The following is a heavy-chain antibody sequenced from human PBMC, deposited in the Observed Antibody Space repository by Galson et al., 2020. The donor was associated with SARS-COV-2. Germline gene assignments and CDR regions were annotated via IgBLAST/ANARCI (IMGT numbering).Heavy chain of an antibody. J-gene: IGHJ6*02. Sequence: GESLKISCAASGFTVSSNYMSWVRQAPGKGLEWVSVIYSGGSTYYADSVKGRFTISRDNSKNTLYLQMNSLRAEDTAVYYCAREGYEGDYYYYYGMDVWGQGTTVTVSS. CDR2: IYSGGST. V-gene: IGHV3-53*01. D-gene: IGHD5-12*01. CDR3: AREGYEGDYYYYYGMDV. CDR1: GFTVSSNY.